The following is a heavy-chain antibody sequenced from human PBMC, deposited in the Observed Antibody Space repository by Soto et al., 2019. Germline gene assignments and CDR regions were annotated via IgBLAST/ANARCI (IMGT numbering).Heavy chain of an antibody. D-gene: IGHD3-3*01. CDR2: ISAYNGNT. Sequence: ASVKVSCKASGYTFTSYGISWVRQAPGQGLEWMGWISAYNGNTNYAQKLQGRVTMTTDTSTSTAYMELRSLRSDDTAVYYCARGFVNDFWSGYCSYWGQGTLVTVSS. J-gene: IGHJ4*02. V-gene: IGHV1-18*04. CDR1: GYTFTSYG. CDR3: ARGFVNDFWSGYCSY.